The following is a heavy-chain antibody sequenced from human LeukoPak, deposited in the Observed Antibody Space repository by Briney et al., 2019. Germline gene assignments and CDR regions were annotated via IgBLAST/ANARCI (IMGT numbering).Heavy chain of an antibody. CDR2: INPSGGST. V-gene: IGHV1-46*01. J-gene: IGHJ5*02. CDR1: GYTFTSYY. Sequence: ASVKVSCKASGYTFTSYYMHWVRQAPGQGLEWMGIINPSGGSTSYAQKFQGRVTMTRDTSTSTVYMELSSLGSEDTAVYYCARSSEDSSGYYLDDPWGQGTLVTVSS. CDR3: ARSSEDSSGYYLDDP. D-gene: IGHD3-22*01.